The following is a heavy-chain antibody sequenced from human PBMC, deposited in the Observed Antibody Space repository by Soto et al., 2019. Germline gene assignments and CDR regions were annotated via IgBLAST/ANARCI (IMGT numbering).Heavy chain of an antibody. CDR1: GGTFSSYA. CDR3: ARHLGYCSGGSCYHNYYYYGMDV. CDR2: IIPIFGTA. J-gene: IGHJ6*02. D-gene: IGHD2-15*01. V-gene: IGHV1-69*01. Sequence: QVQLVQSGAEVKKPGSSVKVSCKASGGTFSSYAISWVRQAPGQGLEWMGGIIPIFGTANYAQKFQGRVTITADESTSTAYMELSSLRYEDTAVYYCARHLGYCSGGSCYHNYYYYGMDVWGQGTTVTVSS.